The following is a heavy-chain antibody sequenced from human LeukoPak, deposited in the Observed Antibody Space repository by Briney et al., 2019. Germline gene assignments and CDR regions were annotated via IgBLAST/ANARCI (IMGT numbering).Heavy chain of an antibody. CDR2: IDPSDSYT. Sequence: GESLKISCKGSGYSFTSYWISWVRQMPGKGLEWMGRIDPSDSYTNYSPSLQGHVTISADKSISTAYLQWSSLKASDTAMYYCAVYDRDAGYSYGSPFDYWGQGTLVTVSS. CDR1: GYSFTSYW. D-gene: IGHD5-18*01. CDR3: AVYDRDAGYSYGSPFDY. J-gene: IGHJ4*02. V-gene: IGHV5-10-1*01.